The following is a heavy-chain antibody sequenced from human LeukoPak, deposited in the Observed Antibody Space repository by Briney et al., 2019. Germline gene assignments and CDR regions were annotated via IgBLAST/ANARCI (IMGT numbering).Heavy chain of an antibody. Sequence: GGSLRLSCAASGFTFDDYAMHWVRQAPGKGLEWVSGISWNSGSIGYADSVKGRFTISRDNAKNSLYLQMNSLRAEDTAVYYCAKGPTVGITMIVVGWGQGTLVTVSS. V-gene: IGHV3-9*01. CDR2: ISWNSGSI. D-gene: IGHD3-22*01. CDR3: AKGPTVGITMIVVG. CDR1: GFTFDDYA. J-gene: IGHJ4*02.